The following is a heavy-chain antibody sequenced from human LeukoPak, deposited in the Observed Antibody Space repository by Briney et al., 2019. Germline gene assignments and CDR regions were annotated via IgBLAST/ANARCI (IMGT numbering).Heavy chain of an antibody. J-gene: IGHJ4*02. CDR3: ARDPHRGYSYGMFDY. D-gene: IGHD5-18*01. V-gene: IGHV3-66*01. CDR2: IYSGGST. CDR1: GGSVTSSNY. Sequence: ETLSLTCSVSGGSVTSSNYGWGWIRLPPGKGLEWVSVIYSGGSTYYADSVKGRFTISRDNSKITLYLQMNSLRAEDTAVYYCARDPHRGYSYGMFDYWGQGTLVTVSS.